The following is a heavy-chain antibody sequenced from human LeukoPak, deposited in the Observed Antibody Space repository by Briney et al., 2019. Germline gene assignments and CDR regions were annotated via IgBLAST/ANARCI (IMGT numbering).Heavy chain of an antibody. CDR3: AKAADIVVVPAAEGGYYFDY. Sequence: GSLRLSCAASGFTFSSYAMSWVRQAPGKGLEWVSAISGSGGSTYYADSVKGRLTISRDNSKNTLYLQMNSLRAEDTAVYYCAKAADIVVVPAAEGGYYFDYWGQGTLVTVSS. V-gene: IGHV3-23*01. CDR2: ISGSGGST. D-gene: IGHD2-2*01. J-gene: IGHJ4*02. CDR1: GFTFSSYA.